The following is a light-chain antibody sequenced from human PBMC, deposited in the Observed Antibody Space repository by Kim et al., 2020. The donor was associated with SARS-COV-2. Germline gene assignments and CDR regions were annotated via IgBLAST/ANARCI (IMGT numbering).Light chain of an antibody. V-gene: IGKV1-12*01. J-gene: IGKJ4*01. Sequence: DIQMTQSPSSVSASVGDRVNITCRASQGVSTWLAWYQQKPGKAPELLIYAASTLQSGVPSRFSGSGSGTDFTPTISNLQPEDLATYYCQQASSFPLTFGGGTKVDIK. CDR2: AAS. CDR1: QGVSTW. CDR3: QQASSFPLT.